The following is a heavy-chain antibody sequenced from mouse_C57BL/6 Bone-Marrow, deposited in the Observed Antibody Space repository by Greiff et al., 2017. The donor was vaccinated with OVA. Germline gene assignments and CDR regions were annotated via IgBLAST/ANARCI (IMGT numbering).Heavy chain of an antibody. CDR1: GYTFTSYW. J-gene: IGHJ4*01. Sequence: QVQLQQPGAELVRPGSSVKLSCKASGYTFTSYWMHWVKQRPIQGLEWIGNIDPSDSATHYNQKFKDKATLTVDKSSSTAYMQLSSLTAEDSAVYYCARGDYWGQGTSVTVSS. V-gene: IGHV1-52*01. CDR3: ARGDY. CDR2: IDPSDSAT.